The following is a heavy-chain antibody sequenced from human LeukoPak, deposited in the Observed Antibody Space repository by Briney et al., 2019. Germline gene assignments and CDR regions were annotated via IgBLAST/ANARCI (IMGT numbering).Heavy chain of an antibody. V-gene: IGHV5-51*01. CDR2: IYLGDSDT. CDR1: GYSSTNYW. CDR3: ARHPSYTSGWPLDY. D-gene: IGHD6-19*01. J-gene: IGHJ4*02. Sequence: GESLQISCKGSGYSSTNYWIGWVRQMPGKGPEWMGIIYLGDSDTRYSPSFQGQVTISADKSITTAYLQWSSLKASDTAIYYCARHPSYTSGWPLDYWGQGTLVTVSS.